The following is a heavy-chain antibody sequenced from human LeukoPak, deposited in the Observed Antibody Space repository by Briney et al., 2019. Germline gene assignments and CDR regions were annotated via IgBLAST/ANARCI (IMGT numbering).Heavy chain of an antibody. Sequence: AGGLLKLSCAASGFTFSGSAIHWVRQSPGKGLEWVGQIDKKDKGYATATAYAASVKGRFTISRDDSINTAYLQMKSLKTEDTALYYCTRDSGTYNWFDPWGQGTLVTVSS. V-gene: IGHV3-73*01. CDR3: TRDSGTYNWFDP. CDR1: GFTFSGSA. CDR2: IDKKDKGYATAT. J-gene: IGHJ5*02. D-gene: IGHD1-26*01.